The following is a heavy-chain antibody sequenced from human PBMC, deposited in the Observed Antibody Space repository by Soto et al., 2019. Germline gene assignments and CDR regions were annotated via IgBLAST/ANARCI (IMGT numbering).Heavy chain of an antibody. D-gene: IGHD3-3*01. Sequence: QVQLVESGGGAVQPGRSLRLSCAASGFTFSSYAMHWVRQAPGKGLEWVAVISYDGSNKYYADSVKGRFTISRDNSKNTLYLQMNSLRAEDTAVYYCAREGRFWSGHDYYYGMDVWGQGTTVTVSS. J-gene: IGHJ6*02. CDR3: AREGRFWSGHDYYYGMDV. CDR1: GFTFSSYA. CDR2: ISYDGSNK. V-gene: IGHV3-30-3*01.